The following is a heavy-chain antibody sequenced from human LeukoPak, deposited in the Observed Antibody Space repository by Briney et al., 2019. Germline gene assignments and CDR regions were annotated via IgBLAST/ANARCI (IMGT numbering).Heavy chain of an antibody. Sequence: ASVKVSCKASGYTFTGYYMHWVRQAPGQGLGWRGWINPNSGATNYAQKLQGRVTMTRDTPISTAYVELSRLRSDDTAVYYCARDPGVAVAVTGEYYFDYWGQGTLVTVSS. CDR2: INPNSGAT. J-gene: IGHJ4*02. V-gene: IGHV1-2*02. CDR1: GYTFTGYY. CDR3: ARDPGVAVAVTGEYYFDY. D-gene: IGHD6-19*01.